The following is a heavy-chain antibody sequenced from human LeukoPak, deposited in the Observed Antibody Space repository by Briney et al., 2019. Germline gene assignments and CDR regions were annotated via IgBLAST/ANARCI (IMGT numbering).Heavy chain of an antibody. CDR2: IYYSGST. D-gene: IGHD3-10*01. Sequence: SETLSLTRTVSGGSISSYYWSWIRQPPGKGLEWIGYIYYSGSTNYNPSLKSRVTISVDTSKNQFSLKLSSVTAADTAVYYCARDRRYYYGSGSSGIMYYYYYYGMDVWGQGTTVTVSS. CDR3: ARDRRYYYGSGSSGIMYYYYYYGMDV. CDR1: GGSISSYY. V-gene: IGHV4-59*01. J-gene: IGHJ6*02.